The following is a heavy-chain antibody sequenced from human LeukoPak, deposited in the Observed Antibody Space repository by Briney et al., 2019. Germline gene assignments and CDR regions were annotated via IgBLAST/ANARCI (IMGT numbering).Heavy chain of an antibody. CDR1: GFTFSSYS. CDR2: ISSSSSNI. Sequence: GGSLRLSCAASGFTFSSYSMNWVRQAPGKGLEWVSSISSSSSNIYYADSVKGRFTISRDNSKNTLYLQMNSLRAEDTAVYYCAKDYYYDSSGYYYFDYWGQGTLVTVSS. CDR3: AKDYYYDSSGYYYFDY. J-gene: IGHJ4*02. D-gene: IGHD3-22*01. V-gene: IGHV3-21*04.